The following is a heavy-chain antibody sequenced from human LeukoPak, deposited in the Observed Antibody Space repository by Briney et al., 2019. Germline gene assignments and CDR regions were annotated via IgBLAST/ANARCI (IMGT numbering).Heavy chain of an antibody. V-gene: IGHV1-3*01. CDR3: ARYYLEMATINADNWFDP. CDR2: INAGNGNT. D-gene: IGHD5-24*01. CDR1: GYTFTSYA. J-gene: IGHJ5*02. Sequence: GGSVKVSCKASGYTFTSYAMHWVRQAPGQRLEWMGWINAGNGNTKYSQKFQGRVTITRDTSASTAYMELSSLRSEDTAVYYCARYYLEMATINADNWFDPWGQGTLDTVSS.